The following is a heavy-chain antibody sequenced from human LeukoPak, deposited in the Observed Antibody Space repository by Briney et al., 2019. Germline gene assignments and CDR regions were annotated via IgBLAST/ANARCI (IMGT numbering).Heavy chain of an antibody. CDR2: ISGSGGST. J-gene: IGHJ4*02. Sequence: HPGGSLRLSCAASGFTFSSYAMSWVRHAPGKGLDWVSAISGSGGSTYYADSVEGRFTISRDNSKNTLYLQMNSLRAEDTAVYYCAKQYIVVVTSTHDDWDKGTLVTVSS. CDR1: GFTFSSYA. CDR3: AKQYIVVVTSTHDD. V-gene: IGHV3-23*01. D-gene: IGHD2-21*02.